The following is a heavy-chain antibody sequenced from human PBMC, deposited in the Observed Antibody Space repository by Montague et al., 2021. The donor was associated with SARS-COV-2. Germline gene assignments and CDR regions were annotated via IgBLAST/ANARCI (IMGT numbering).Heavy chain of an antibody. J-gene: IGHJ6*02. CDR2: IWYDGSNK. Sequence: SLRLSCAASGFTFSSYGMHWVRQAPGKGLEWVAVIWYDGSNKYYXDPXKGRFTISRDNSKNTLYLQMNSLRAEDTAVYYCARVVSNYYGMDVWGQGTTVTVSS. V-gene: IGHV3-33*01. D-gene: IGHD2-21*01. CDR3: ARVVSNYYGMDV. CDR1: GFTFSSYG.